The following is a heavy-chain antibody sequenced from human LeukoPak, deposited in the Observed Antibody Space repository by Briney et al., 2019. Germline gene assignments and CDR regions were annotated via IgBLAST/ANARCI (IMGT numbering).Heavy chain of an antibody. D-gene: IGHD2-2*02. CDR2: IYYSGST. CDR1: GVSISSYY. Sequence: QSSETLSLTCTVSGVSISSYYWSWIRQPPGKGLEWIGYIYYSGSTNYNPSPKSRVTISVDTSKNQFSLKLSSVTAADTAVYYCARDRGLVPAAILPDYWGQGTLVTVSS. CDR3: ARDRGLVPAAILPDY. V-gene: IGHV4-59*12. J-gene: IGHJ4*02.